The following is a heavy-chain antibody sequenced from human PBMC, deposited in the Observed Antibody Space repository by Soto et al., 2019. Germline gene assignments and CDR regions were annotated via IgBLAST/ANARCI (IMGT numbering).Heavy chain of an antibody. Sequence: EVQLVESGGGLVQPGGSLRLSCAASGFTFSSYSMNWVRQAPGKGLEWLSYISSSISTMHYADSVKGRFTISRDNANNSLYLQINSLRDEDTAVYYCAREVRDTAVADFDYWGQGTLVPVSS. J-gene: IGHJ4*02. CDR3: AREVRDTAVADFDY. CDR1: GFTFSSYS. CDR2: ISSSISTM. V-gene: IGHV3-48*02. D-gene: IGHD5-18*01.